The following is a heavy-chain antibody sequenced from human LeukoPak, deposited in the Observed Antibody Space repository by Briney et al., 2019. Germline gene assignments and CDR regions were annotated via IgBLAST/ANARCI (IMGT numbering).Heavy chain of an antibody. CDR2: IYHSGST. D-gene: IGHD2-2*02. CDR3: ARDRPGVPAAIAHIDAFDI. J-gene: IGHJ3*02. CDR1: GGSISSGGYS. V-gene: IGHV4-30-2*01. Sequence: PSQTLSLTCAVSGGSISSGGYSWSWIRQPPGKGLEWIGYIYHSGSTYYNPSLKSRVTISVDRSKNQSSLKLSSVTAADTAVYYCARDRPGVPAAIAHIDAFDIWGQGTMVTVSS.